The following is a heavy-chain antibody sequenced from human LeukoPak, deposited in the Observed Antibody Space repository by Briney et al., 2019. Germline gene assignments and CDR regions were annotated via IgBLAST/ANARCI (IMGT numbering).Heavy chain of an antibody. CDR2: IKQDGSEE. V-gene: IGHV3-7*01. D-gene: IGHD3-22*01. CDR1: GFTFSSYW. Sequence: GGSLRLSCAASGFTFSSYWMSWVRQAPGKGLEWVANIKQDGSEENFVDSVKGRFTISRDNAKKSLYLQMNSLRAEDTAVYYCARGDYYDSSGDYTDAFDIWGQGTMVTVSS. CDR3: ARGDYYDSSGDYTDAFDI. J-gene: IGHJ3*02.